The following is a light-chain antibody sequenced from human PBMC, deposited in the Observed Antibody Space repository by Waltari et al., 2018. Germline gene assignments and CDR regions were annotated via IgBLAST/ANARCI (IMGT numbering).Light chain of an antibody. J-gene: IGKJ2*01. V-gene: IGKV3-11*01. CDR2: DAS. CDR1: QSVSTY. Sequence: EIVLTQSPATLPLSPGEGATLSCRASQSVSTYLACYQQKPGQAPRLLIYDASNRAPGIPARFSASGSGTDFTLTISSLEPDDFAVYYCLQRSAWPYTFGQGTKLEIK. CDR3: LQRSAWPYT.